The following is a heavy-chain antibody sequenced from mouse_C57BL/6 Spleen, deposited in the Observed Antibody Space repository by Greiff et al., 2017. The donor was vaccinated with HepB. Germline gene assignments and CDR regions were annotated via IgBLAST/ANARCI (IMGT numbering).Heavy chain of an antibody. Sequence: QVQLQQPGAELVRPGSSVKLSCKASGYTFTSYWMHWVKQRPIQGLEWIGNIDPSDSETHYNQKFKDKATLTVDKSSSTAYMQLSSMTSEDSAVYYCASGYYGSSYCDYWGQGTTLTVSS. CDR3: ASGYYGSSYCDY. D-gene: IGHD1-1*01. J-gene: IGHJ2*01. CDR1: GYTFTSYW. V-gene: IGHV1-52*01. CDR2: IDPSDSET.